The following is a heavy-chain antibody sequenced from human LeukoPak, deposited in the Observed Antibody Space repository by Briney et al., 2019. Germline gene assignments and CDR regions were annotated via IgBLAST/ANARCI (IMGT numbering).Heavy chain of an antibody. J-gene: IGHJ5*02. CDR2: IYYSGST. V-gene: IGHV4-39*07. D-gene: IGHD2-15*01. Sequence: PSETLSLTCTVSGGSISSSSYYWGWIRQPPGKGLEWIGSIYYSGSTYYNPSLKSRVTISVDTSKNQFSLKLSSVTAADTDVYYCARDKGRSWFDPWGQGTLVTVSS. CDR3: ARDKGRSWFDP. CDR1: GGSISSSSYY.